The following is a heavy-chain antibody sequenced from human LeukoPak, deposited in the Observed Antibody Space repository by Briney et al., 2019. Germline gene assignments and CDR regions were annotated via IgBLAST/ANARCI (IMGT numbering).Heavy chain of an antibody. CDR1: GFTFSSYS. Sequence: GGSLRLSCAASGFTFSSYSMNWVRQAPGKGLEWVSSISSSSSYIYYADSVKGGFTISRDNAKNSLYLQMNSLRAEDTAVYYCARVMRPTTVVTTDFDYWGQGTLVTVSS. V-gene: IGHV3-21*01. J-gene: IGHJ4*02. CDR2: ISSSSSYI. D-gene: IGHD4-23*01. CDR3: ARVMRPTTVVTTDFDY.